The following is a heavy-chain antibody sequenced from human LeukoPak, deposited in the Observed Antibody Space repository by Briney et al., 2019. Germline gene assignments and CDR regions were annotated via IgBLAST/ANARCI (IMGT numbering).Heavy chain of an antibody. CDR3: ARGFVVGSGSYLYMDV. J-gene: IGHJ6*03. V-gene: IGHV3-21*01. Sequence: GGSLRLSCAASGFTFSSYSMNWVRQAPGKGLEWVSSISSSSSYIYYADSVKGRFTISRDNAKNSLYLQMNSLRAEDTAVYYCARGFVVGSGSYLYMDVWGKGTTVTVSS. CDR2: ISSSSSYI. CDR1: GFTFSSYS. D-gene: IGHD3-10*01.